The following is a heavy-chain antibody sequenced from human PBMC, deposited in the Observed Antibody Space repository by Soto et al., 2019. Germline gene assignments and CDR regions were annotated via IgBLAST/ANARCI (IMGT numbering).Heavy chain of an antibody. CDR1: GGSFSGYY. D-gene: IGHD2-2*01. CDR3: ARATSSTSCYFDY. J-gene: IGHJ4*02. CDR2: INHSGST. Sequence: SETLSLTCAVYGGSFSGYYWSWIRQPPGKGLEWIGEINHSGSTNYNPSLKSLVTISVDTSKNQFSLKRSSVTSADTAVYYCARATSSTSCYFDYWGQGTLVTVSS. V-gene: IGHV4-34*01.